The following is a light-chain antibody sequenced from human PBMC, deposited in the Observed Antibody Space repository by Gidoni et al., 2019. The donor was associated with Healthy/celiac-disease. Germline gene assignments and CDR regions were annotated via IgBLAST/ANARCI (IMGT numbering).Light chain of an antibody. CDR1: QSVSSY. Sequence: EIVLTQSQATLSLSPGERATLSCRASQSVSSYLAWYQQKPGQAPRLLIYDASNRATGIPARFSGSGSGTYFTLTISSLEPEDFAVYYCQQRSNWPPFTFGPGTKVDIK. J-gene: IGKJ3*01. CDR3: QQRSNWPPFT. CDR2: DAS. V-gene: IGKV3-11*01.